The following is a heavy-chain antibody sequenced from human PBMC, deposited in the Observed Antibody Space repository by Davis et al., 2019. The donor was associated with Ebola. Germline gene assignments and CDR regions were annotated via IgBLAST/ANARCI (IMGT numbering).Heavy chain of an antibody. D-gene: IGHD7-27*01. CDR1: GFTFSTYA. CDR3: ARDSNWGLDY. V-gene: IGHV3-23*01. CDR2: ISSGGGAP. Sequence: GGSLRLSCAASGFTFSTYAMGWVRQAPGKGLEWVSDISSGGGAPYYADSVKGRFTTFRDNPKNTLYLQMNSLRDEDTAVYYCARDSNWGLDYWGQGTLVTVSS. J-gene: IGHJ4*02.